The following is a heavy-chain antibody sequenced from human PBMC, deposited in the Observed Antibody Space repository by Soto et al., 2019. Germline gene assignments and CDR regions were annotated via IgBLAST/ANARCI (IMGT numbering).Heavy chain of an antibody. D-gene: IGHD2-21*01. CDR3: ARDNSRPFDVVAGPPVTSWWFDP. CDR1: GDTFTITHYY. Sequence: QVHLVQSGAEVKQPGASVKVSCRASGDTFTITHYYMHWVRQAPGQGLEWMGIINPSGYVAHYAQKFQGRVTITRDTSTRKVYMELSSLRSEDTAVYYCARDNSRPFDVVAGPPVTSWWFDPWGQGTLVTVSS. CDR2: INPSGYVA. J-gene: IGHJ5*02. V-gene: IGHV1-46*01.